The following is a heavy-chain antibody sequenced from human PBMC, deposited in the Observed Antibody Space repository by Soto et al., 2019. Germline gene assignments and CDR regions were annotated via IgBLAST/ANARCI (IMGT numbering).Heavy chain of an antibody. D-gene: IGHD6-19*01. CDR3: ARPSSGWENWFDP. CDR2: ISSSSTTK. CDR1: GFTFNSYS. V-gene: IGHV3-48*02. Sequence: EVQLVESGGGLVQPGGSLRLSCAASGFTFNSYSMNWVRQAPGKGLEWVSYISSSSTTKYYTDSVKGRFTISRDNAKNSLYLQMNSLGDDDTAVYYRARPSSGWENWFDPWGQGTLVTVSS. J-gene: IGHJ5*02.